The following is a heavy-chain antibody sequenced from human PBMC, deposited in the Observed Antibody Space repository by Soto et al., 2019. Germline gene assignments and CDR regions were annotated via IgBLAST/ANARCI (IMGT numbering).Heavy chain of an antibody. CDR3: ARDGPITIFGVVPQNYYYYGMDV. CDR1: GCTFSSYA. Sequence: PGGSLRLSCAASGCTFSSYAMHWVRQAPGKGLEWVAVISYDGSNKYYADSVKGRFTISRDNSKNTLYLQMNSLRAEDTAVYYCARDGPITIFGVVPQNYYYYGMDVWGQGTTVTVSS. V-gene: IGHV3-30-3*01. D-gene: IGHD3-3*01. CDR2: ISYDGSNK. J-gene: IGHJ6*02.